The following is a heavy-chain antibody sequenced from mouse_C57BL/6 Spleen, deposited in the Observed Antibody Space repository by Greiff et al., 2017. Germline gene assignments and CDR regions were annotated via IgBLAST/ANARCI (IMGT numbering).Heavy chain of an antibody. D-gene: IGHD2-5*01. Sequence: VQLKESGPELVKPGASVKISCKASGYSLTDYNMNWVKQSNGKSLEWIGVINPNYGTTSYNQKFKGKATLTVDQSSSTAYMQLNSLTSEASAVYYCARGGPTYYSNYAWFAYWGQGTLVTVSA. V-gene: IGHV1-39*01. CDR2: INPNYGTT. CDR3: ARGGPTYYSNYAWFAY. CDR1: GYSLTDYN. J-gene: IGHJ3*01.